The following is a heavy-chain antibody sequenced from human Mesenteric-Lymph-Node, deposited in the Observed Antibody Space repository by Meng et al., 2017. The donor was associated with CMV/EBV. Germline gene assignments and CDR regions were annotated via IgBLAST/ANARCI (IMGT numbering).Heavy chain of an antibody. V-gene: IGHV1-69*05. CDR3: ARDLVVLTSRGGYFDY. CDR1: GGTFSSYA. CDR2: IIPIFNTP. Sequence: SVKVSCKASGGTFSSYAINWVRQAPGQGLEWMGGIIPIFNTPNFAQKFQGRVAITTDESTSTAYMELFSLRSEDTAVYYCARDLVVLTSRGGYFDYWGQGTLVTVSS. J-gene: IGHJ4*02. D-gene: IGHD3-22*01.